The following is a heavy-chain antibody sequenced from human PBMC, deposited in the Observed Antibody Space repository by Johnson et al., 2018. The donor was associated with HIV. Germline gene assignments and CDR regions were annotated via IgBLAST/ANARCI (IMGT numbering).Heavy chain of an antibody. Sequence: QVQLVESGGGVVQPGRSLRLSCVASGFTITTYGMHWVRQAPGKGLEWVAVIWYDGNNKYYADSVKGRFTISRDDTKATLYLEMNSLKTEDTGVYYCTTASGYYPFFDAFDIWGQGTMVTVSS. D-gene: IGHD3-22*01. CDR2: IWYDGNNK. CDR3: TTASGYYPFFDAFDI. CDR1: GFTITTYG. J-gene: IGHJ3*02. V-gene: IGHV3-33*01.